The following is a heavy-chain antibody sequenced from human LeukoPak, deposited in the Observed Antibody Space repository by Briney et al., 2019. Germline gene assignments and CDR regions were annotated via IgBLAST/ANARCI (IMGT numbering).Heavy chain of an antibody. J-gene: IGHJ4*02. CDR3: AKDDHGGSGWRDYFDQ. D-gene: IGHD6-19*01. CDR1: GFTFSSYD. Sequence: PGGSLRLSCAASGFTFSSYDMSWVRQAPGRGLEWVSAIGGGGTPYYADSVKGRFTISRDNSKNTLYLQMNNLRAEDTAVYYCAKDDHGGSGWRDYFDQWGQGTLVTVSS. V-gene: IGHV3-23*01. CDR2: IGGGGTP.